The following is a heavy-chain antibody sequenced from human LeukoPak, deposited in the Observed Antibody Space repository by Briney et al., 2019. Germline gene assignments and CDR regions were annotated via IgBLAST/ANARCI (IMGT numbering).Heavy chain of an antibody. J-gene: IGHJ4*02. CDR2: ISWNSGSI. CDR1: GFTFDDYA. CDR3: AKAITMRTHYFDY. Sequence: GGSLRLSCAASGFTFDDYAMHWVRQAPGKGLEWVSGISWNSGSIGYADSVKGRFIISRDNAKNSLYLQMNSLRAEDTALYYCAKAITMRTHYFDYWGQGTLVTVSS. V-gene: IGHV3-9*01. D-gene: IGHD3-10*01.